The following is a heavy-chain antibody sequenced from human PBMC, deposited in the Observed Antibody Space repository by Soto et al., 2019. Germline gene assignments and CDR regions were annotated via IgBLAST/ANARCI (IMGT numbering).Heavy chain of an antibody. CDR1: GFTFSSYA. CDR2: ISGSGGST. V-gene: IGHV3-23*01. CDR3: AKDHSYFDY. Sequence: AGGSLGLSCAASGFTFSSYAMSWVRQAPGKGLEWVSAISGSGGSTYYADSVKGRFTISRDNTKNTLYLQMNSLRAEDTAVYYCAKDHSYFDYWGQGTLVTVSS. J-gene: IGHJ4*02.